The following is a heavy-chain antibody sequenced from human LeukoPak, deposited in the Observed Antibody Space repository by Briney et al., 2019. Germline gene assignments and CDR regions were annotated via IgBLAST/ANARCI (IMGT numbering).Heavy chain of an antibody. D-gene: IGHD5-18*01. V-gene: IGHV1-2*06. CDR3: ARDILVDTAMPDAFDI. Sequence: GASVKVSCKASGYTFTGYHIHWVRQAPGQGLEWMGRINPYSGDTNFAQKFQGRVTMTRDTSITTAYMDLSSLTPDDTAVYYCARDILVDTAMPDAFDIWGQGTMVTVSS. CDR1: GYTFTGYH. CDR2: INPYSGDT. J-gene: IGHJ3*02.